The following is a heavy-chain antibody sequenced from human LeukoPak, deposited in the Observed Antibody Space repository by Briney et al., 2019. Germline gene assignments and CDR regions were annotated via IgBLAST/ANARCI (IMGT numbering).Heavy chain of an antibody. D-gene: IGHD1-26*01. CDR3: ARGGVGATNMFLDY. J-gene: IGHJ4*02. CDR2: IIPIFGTA. V-gene: IGHV1-69*05. Sequence: SVKVSCKASGGTFSRYAISWVRQAPGQGLEWMGGIIPIFGTANYAQKFQGRVTITTDESTSTAYMELSSLRSEDTAVYYCARGGVGATNMFLDYWGQGTLVTVSS. CDR1: GGTFSRYA.